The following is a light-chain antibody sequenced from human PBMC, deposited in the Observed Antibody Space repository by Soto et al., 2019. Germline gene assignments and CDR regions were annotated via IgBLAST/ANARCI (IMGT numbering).Light chain of an antibody. CDR3: SSYTSSSTYV. V-gene: IGLV2-14*01. CDR2: EVT. J-gene: IGLJ1*01. Sequence: QSALTQPASVSGSPRQSITISCTGTSSDVGTYNSVSWYQQHPGKAPEIMIYEVTHRPSGVSDRFSGSKSGNTASLTISGLQTGDEADYYCSSYTSSSTYVFGTGTKVTVL. CDR1: SSDVGTYNS.